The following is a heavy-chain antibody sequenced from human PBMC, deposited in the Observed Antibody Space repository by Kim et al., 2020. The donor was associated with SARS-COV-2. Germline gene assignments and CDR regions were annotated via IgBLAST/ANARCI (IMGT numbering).Heavy chain of an antibody. CDR3: ARRGDRDWFDP. Sequence: GESLKISCKGSGYSFTTYWIAWVRQMPGKGLEWMGIIYPGDSDTRYSPSFQGQVTISADKSISIVYLQWSSLKASDTAIYYCARRGDRDWFDPWGQGTLVTVSS. CDR1: GYSFTTYW. D-gene: IGHD3-22*01. CDR2: IYPGDSDT. V-gene: IGHV5-51*01. J-gene: IGHJ5*02.